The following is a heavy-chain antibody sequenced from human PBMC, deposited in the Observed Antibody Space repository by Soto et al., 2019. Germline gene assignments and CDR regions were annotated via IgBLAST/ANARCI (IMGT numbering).Heavy chain of an antibody. Sequence: SETLSLTCTVSGGSISSGGYYWSWIRQHPGKGLEWIGYIDYSGSTYYNPSLKSRVTISVDTSKNQFSLKLSSVTAADTAVYYCARIPFDWGSEGGNWFDPWGQGTLVTVSS. D-gene: IGHD3-9*01. CDR3: ARIPFDWGSEGGNWFDP. J-gene: IGHJ5*02. V-gene: IGHV4-31*03. CDR2: IDYSGST. CDR1: GGSISSGGYY.